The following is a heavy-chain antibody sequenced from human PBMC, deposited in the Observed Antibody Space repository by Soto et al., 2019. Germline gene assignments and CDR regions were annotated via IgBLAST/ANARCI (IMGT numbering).Heavy chain of an antibody. Sequence: ASVKVSCKASGGTFSSYAISWVRQAPGQGLEWMGGIIPIFGTANYAQKFQGRVTITADESTSTAYMELSSLRSEDTAVYYCARTPKSYYDSSGYYIGVKWFDPLGQGTLVTVSS. CDR2: IIPIFGTA. J-gene: IGHJ5*02. V-gene: IGHV1-69*13. D-gene: IGHD3-22*01. CDR1: GGTFSSYA. CDR3: ARTPKSYYDSSGYYIGVKWFDP.